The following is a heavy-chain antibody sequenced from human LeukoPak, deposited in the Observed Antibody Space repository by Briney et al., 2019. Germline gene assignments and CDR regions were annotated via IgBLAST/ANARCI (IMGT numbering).Heavy chain of an antibody. CDR2: INSDGSST. CDR1: GFTFSSYG. CDR3: ARDQAVSDAFDI. V-gene: IGHV3-74*01. Sequence: PGGTLRLSCAASGFTFSSYGMSWVRQAPGKGLEWVSRINSDGSSTSYADSVKGRFTISRDNAKNTLYLQMNSLRAEDTAVYYCARDQAVSDAFDIWGQGTMVTVSS. J-gene: IGHJ3*02. D-gene: IGHD5/OR15-5a*01.